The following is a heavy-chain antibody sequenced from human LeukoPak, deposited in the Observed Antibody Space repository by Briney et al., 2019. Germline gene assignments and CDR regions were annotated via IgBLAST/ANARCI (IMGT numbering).Heavy chain of an antibody. D-gene: IGHD3-16*01. CDR1: GGSISSYY. J-gene: IGHJ6*04. CDR2: IYYSGST. Sequence: SETLSLTCTVSGGSISSYYWSWLRQPPGKGLEGIGNIYYSGSTNYNPSLKSRVTISVDTSKNQFSLKLTSVTAADTAVYYCARDAYVSYYYYGMDVWGKGTTVTVSS. V-gene: IGHV4-59*01. CDR3: ARDAYVSYYYYGMDV.